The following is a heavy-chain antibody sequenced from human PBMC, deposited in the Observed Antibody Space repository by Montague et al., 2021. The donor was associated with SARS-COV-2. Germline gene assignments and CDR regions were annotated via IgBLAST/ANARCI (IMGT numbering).Heavy chain of an antibody. J-gene: IGHJ3*02. D-gene: IGHD3-9*01. CDR3: ARSYYDILTNYYDAFDI. V-gene: IGHV2-70*04. CDR2: IDWDDDK. CDR1: GFSLSTSGMR. Sequence: PALVKPTQTLTLTCTLSGFSLSTSGMRASWIRQPPGKALEWLARIDWDDDKFYSTSLKTRLIISKDTSKNQVVLTMTNMDPVDTATYYCARSYYDILTNYYDAFDIWGQGTMVTVSS.